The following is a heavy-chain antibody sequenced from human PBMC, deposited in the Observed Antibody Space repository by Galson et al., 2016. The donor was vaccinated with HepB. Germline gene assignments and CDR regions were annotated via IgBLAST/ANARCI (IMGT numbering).Heavy chain of an antibody. CDR1: GGSINSDVW. J-gene: IGHJ4*02. CDR2: FYHSVGT. CDR3: ASSLDYVTGPDF. V-gene: IGHV4-4*02. D-gene: IGHD4-17*01. Sequence: SETLSLTCAVSGGSINSDVWWSWVRQAPGKGLEWIGYFYHSVGTTYNPSLKSRVTISVDTSMNQFSLNLTSVTAADTAVYYCASSLDYVTGPDFWGQGTLVTVSS.